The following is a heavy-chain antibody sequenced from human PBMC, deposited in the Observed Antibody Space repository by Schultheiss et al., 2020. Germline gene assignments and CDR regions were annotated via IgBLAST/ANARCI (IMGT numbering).Heavy chain of an antibody. J-gene: IGHJ4*02. Sequence: GGSLRLSCAASGFTFSSYGMHWVRQAPGKGLEWVSSISSSSSYIYYADSVKGRFTISRDNAKNSLYLQMNSLRAEDTAVYYCARDRVVNAREYYFDYWGQGTLVTVSS. CDR2: ISSSSSYI. D-gene: IGHD3-10*01. V-gene: IGHV3-21*01. CDR1: GFTFSSYG. CDR3: ARDRVVNAREYYFDY.